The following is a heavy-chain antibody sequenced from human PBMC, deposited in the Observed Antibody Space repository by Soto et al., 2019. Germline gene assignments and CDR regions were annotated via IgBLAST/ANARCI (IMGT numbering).Heavy chain of an antibody. Sequence: QVQLQESGPGLVKPSQTLSLTCTVSGGSISSGGYYWSWIRQHPGKGLEWIGYIYYSGSTYYNPSLKTRLTISVDTSKNQFSPKLSSVTAADTAVYYCASIVSSAHGEFSDWGQGTMVTVSS. CDR1: GGSISSGGYY. V-gene: IGHV4-31*03. CDR3: ASIVSSAHGEFSD. J-gene: IGHJ4*02. CDR2: IYYSGST. D-gene: IGHD3-10*01.